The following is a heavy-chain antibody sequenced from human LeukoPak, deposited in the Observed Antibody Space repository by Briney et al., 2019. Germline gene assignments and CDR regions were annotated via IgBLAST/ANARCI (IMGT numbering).Heavy chain of an antibody. CDR3: ARDRPEPLWFGELLNYYYYGMDV. J-gene: IGHJ6*02. Sequence: SETLSLTCTVSGGSISSSSYYWGWIRQPPGKGLEWIGSIYYSGSTYYNPSLKSRVTISVDTSKNQFSLKLSSVTAADTAVYYCARDRPEPLWFGELLNYYYYGMDVWGQGTTVTVSS. CDR2: IYYSGST. V-gene: IGHV4-39*07. D-gene: IGHD3-10*01. CDR1: GGSISSSSYY.